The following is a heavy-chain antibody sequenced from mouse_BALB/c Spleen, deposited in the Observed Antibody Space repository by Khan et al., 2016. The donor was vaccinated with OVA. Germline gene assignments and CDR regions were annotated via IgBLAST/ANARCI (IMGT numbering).Heavy chain of an antibody. V-gene: IGHV5-17*02. CDR1: GFTFSSFG. J-gene: IGHJ3*01. Sequence: EVELVESGGGLVQPGGSRKLSCAASGFTFSSFGMHWVRQAPEKGLEWVAYISSGSSTIYYADTVKGRFTISRDNPKNILFLQMISLRSEDTAMYYCVVITAWFAYWGQGTLVTVSA. CDR3: VVITAWFAY. D-gene: IGHD2-4*01. CDR2: ISSGSSTI.